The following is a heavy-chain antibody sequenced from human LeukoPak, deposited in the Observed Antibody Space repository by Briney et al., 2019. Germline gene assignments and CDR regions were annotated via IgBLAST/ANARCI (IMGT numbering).Heavy chain of an antibody. Sequence: SETLSLTCTVSPDSTTSNFWSWVRQPPGKGLEWIGEIHRSGSTNYNQSLQSRVTISIDRSKNQIALELSSVTAADTAVYYCAREIVGGFNPGAYWGQGTLVTVSS. CDR2: IHRSGST. CDR1: PDSTTSNF. CDR3: AREIVGGFNPGAY. J-gene: IGHJ4*02. V-gene: IGHV4-4*02. D-gene: IGHD1-14*01.